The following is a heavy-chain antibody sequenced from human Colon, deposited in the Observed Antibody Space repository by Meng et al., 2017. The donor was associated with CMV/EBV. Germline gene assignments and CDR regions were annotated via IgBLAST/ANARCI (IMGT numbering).Heavy chain of an antibody. CDR2: MNPNSGDT. D-gene: IGHD5/OR15-5a*01. CDR3: ATLSIYDSTISDF. CDR1: GYTFTGYY. Sequence: ASVKVSCKASGYTFTGYYIHWVRQAPGRGLEWMGWMNPNSGDTNYAQKFQGRVTMTRDTTVNTAYLDLTSLRSADTAVYYCATLSIYDSTISDFWGQGTLVTVSS. V-gene: IGHV1-2*02. J-gene: IGHJ4*02.